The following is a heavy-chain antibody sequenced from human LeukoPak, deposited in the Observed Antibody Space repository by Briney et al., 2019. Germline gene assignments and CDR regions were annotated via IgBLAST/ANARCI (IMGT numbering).Heavy chain of an antibody. J-gene: IGHJ3*02. CDR3: ARLNCSDGNCYGAFDI. Sequence: SETLSLTCAVSGGSISSRNYYWGWIRQPPGKGLEWIGSIHYSGSTYQNPSLKSRLTISVDTSKNQFSLKLSSVTAADTAVYYCARLNCSDGNCYGAFDIWGQGTLVTVSS. CDR2: IHYSGST. CDR1: GGSISSRNYY. V-gene: IGHV4-39*01. D-gene: IGHD2-15*01.